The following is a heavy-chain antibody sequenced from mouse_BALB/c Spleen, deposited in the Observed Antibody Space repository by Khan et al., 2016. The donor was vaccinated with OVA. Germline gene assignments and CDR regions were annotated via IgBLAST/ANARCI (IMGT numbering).Heavy chain of an antibody. CDR1: GFSLTNYG. Sequence: QMQLEESGPGLVAPSQSLSITCTVSGFSLTNYGVHWVRQPPGKGLEWLGLIWAGGSTNYNSALMSRLSINKDNSKSQVFLKMNSLQTDDTAMYYCARDYGSSYEYFDVWGAGTTVTVSS. CDR3: ARDYGSSYEYFDV. D-gene: IGHD1-1*01. CDR2: IWAGGST. J-gene: IGHJ1*01. V-gene: IGHV2-9*02.